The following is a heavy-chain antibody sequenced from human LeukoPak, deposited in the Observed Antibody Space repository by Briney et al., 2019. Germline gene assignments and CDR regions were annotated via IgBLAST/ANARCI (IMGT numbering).Heavy chain of an antibody. CDR1: GGTFSSYA. J-gene: IGHJ4*02. CDR2: IIPILGIA. V-gene: IGHV1-69*04. CDR3: ARALTDDSSGYYYLAY. Sequence: ASVKVSCKASGGTFSSYAISWVRQAPGQGLEWMGRIIPILGIANYAQKFQGRVTITADKSTSTAYMELSSLRSEDTAVYYCARALTDDSSGYYYLAYWGQGTLVTVSS. D-gene: IGHD3-22*01.